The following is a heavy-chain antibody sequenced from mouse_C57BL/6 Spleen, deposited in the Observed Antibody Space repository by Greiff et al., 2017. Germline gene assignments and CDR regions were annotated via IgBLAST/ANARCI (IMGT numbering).Heavy chain of an antibody. CDR3: ARGTEYYFDY. V-gene: IGHV1-82*01. D-gene: IGHD2-14*01. CDR1: GYAFSSSW. Sequence: VKLQESGPELVKPGASVKISCKASGYAFSSSWMNWVKQRPGKGLEWVGRIYPGDGDTNYNGKFKGKATLTADKSSSTAYMQLSSLTSEDSAVYFCARGTEYYFDYWGQGTTLTVSS. J-gene: IGHJ2*01. CDR2: IYPGDGDT.